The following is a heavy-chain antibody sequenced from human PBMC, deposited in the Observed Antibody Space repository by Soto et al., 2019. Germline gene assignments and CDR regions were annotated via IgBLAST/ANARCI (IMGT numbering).Heavy chain of an antibody. CDR1: GFTFSNSA. J-gene: IGHJ4*02. CDR3: AKDGQWLGVHLES. CDR2: ISASGRST. V-gene: IGHV3-23*01. D-gene: IGHD6-19*01. Sequence: EVQLLEAGGALAQPGGSLRLSCTASGFTFSNSAMSWVRQAPGKGLEWVSIISASGRSTYHAASVKGRFTISRDNSKATVYLQMTRLRAEDTAIYYCAKDGQWLGVHLESWGQGTLVTVSA.